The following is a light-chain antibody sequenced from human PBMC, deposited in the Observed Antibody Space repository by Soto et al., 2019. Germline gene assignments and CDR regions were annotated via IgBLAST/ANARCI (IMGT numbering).Light chain of an antibody. Sequence: EIVMTQSPATLSVSPGERATLSCRASQSVSSNLAWYQQKPGQAIRLLIYGASTRATGMPAMFSGSGSGTEFTLTISSRQSEDVAVYYCQQYNNWPPWTFGQGTKVEIK. CDR1: QSVSSN. CDR2: GAS. CDR3: QQYNNWPPWT. J-gene: IGKJ1*01. V-gene: IGKV3-15*01.